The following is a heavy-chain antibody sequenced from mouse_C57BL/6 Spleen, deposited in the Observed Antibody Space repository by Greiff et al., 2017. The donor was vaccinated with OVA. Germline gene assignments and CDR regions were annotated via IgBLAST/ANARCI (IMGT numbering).Heavy chain of an antibody. CDR2: IDPSDSYT. CDR3: ARSRVPYYFDY. J-gene: IGHJ2*01. D-gene: IGHD3-3*01. Sequence: VQLQQPGAELVMPGASVKLSCKASGYTFTSYWMHWVKQRPGQGLEWIGEIDPSDSYTNYNQKFKGKSTLTVDKSSSTAYMQLSSLTSEDSAVYYGARSRVPYYFDYWGQGTTLTVSS. CDR1: GYTFTSYW. V-gene: IGHV1-69*01.